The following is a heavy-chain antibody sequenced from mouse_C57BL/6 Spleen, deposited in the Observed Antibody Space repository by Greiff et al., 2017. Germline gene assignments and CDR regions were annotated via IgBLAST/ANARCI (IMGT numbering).Heavy chain of an antibody. Sequence: EVQGVESGGGLVKPGGSLKLSCAASGFTFSSYAMSWVRQTPEKRLEWVATISDGGSYTYYPDNVKGRFTISRDNAKNNLYLQMSHLKSEDTAMYYCARGRPPYPWYFDVWGTGTTVTVSS. D-gene: IGHD5-1-1*01. CDR1: GFTFSSYA. V-gene: IGHV5-4*01. J-gene: IGHJ1*03. CDR2: ISDGGSYT. CDR3: ARGRPPYPWYFDV.